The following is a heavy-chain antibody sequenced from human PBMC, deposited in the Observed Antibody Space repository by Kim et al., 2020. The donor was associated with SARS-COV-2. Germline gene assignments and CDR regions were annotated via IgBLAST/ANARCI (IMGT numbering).Heavy chain of an antibody. CDR2: ISGSGGST. D-gene: IGHD2-15*01. CDR1: GFTFSSYA. V-gene: IGHV3-23*01. Sequence: GGSLRLSCAASGFTFSSYAMSWVRQAPGKGLEWVSAISGSGGSTYYADSVKGRFTISRDNSKNTLYLQMNSLRAEDTAVYYCANTYCSGGSCYDYYYYGMDVWGQGTTVTVSS. CDR3: ANTYCSGGSCYDYYYYGMDV. J-gene: IGHJ6*02.